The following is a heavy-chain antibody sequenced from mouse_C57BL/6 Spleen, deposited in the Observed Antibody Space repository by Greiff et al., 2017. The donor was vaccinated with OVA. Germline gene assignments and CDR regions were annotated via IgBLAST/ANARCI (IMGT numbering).Heavy chain of an antibody. J-gene: IGHJ1*03. CDR2: INPNNGGT. CDR3: ARSGLDYGSSNWYFDV. Sequence: VQLQQSGPELVKPGASVKISCKASGYTFTDYYMNWVKQSHGKSLEWIGDINPNNGGTSYNQKFKGKATLTVDKSSSTAYMELRSLTSEDSAVYYCARSGLDYGSSNWYFDVWGTGTTVTVSS. CDR1: GYTFTDYY. D-gene: IGHD1-1*01. V-gene: IGHV1-26*01.